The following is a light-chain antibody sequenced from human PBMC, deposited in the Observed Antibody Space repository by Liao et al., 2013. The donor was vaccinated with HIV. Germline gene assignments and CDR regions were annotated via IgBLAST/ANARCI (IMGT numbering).Light chain of an antibody. CDR3: QAWDSSTSWV. V-gene: IGLV3-1*01. CDR1: DLGDRY. CDR2: QDS. Sequence: SFELTQPPSVSVSPGQTASITCSGNDLGDRYVSWYQQRPGQSPVLVIYQDSKRPSGIPERFSGSNSGNTATLTISGTQAMDEADYYCQAWDSSTSWVFGGGTKLTVL. J-gene: IGLJ3*02.